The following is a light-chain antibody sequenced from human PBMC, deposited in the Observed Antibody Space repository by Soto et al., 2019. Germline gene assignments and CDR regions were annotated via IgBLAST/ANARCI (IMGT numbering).Light chain of an antibody. V-gene: IGKV1-5*01. J-gene: IGKJ1*01. Sequence: DIRMTQSPSTLSVYAGNRVTIPCRASQSISSWLAWYQQKPGEAPKLLIYDASALPRGVPSRFSGSGSGTKFTLTIASLQPDDFATYYCQQYETFSGTFGPGTKVDIK. CDR3: QQYETFSGT. CDR2: DAS. CDR1: QSISSW.